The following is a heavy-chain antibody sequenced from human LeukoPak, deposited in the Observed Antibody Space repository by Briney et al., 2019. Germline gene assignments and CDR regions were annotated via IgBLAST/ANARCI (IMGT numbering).Heavy chain of an antibody. Sequence: ASVKVSCKASGYTFTSYDINWVRQATGQGREWMGWMNPNSGNTGYAQKFQGRVTMTRDTSISTAYMELSSLRSEDTAVYYCARCLYRFGSGFDFWGQGTLVTVSS. CDR3: ARCLYRFGSGFDF. CDR2: MNPNSGNT. CDR1: GYTFTSYD. J-gene: IGHJ4*02. V-gene: IGHV1-8*01. D-gene: IGHD3-10*01.